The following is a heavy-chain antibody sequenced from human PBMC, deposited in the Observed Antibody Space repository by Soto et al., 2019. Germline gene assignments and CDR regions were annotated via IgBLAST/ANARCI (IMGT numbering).Heavy chain of an antibody. CDR3: ARDFYESSAPISQRYYFEY. D-gene: IGHD3-22*01. CDR2: IYYSGTT. J-gene: IGHJ4*02. V-gene: IGHV4-59*01. Sequence: SETLSLTCTVSGGSISDYYWSWIRQPPGKGLEWIGYIYYSGTTNYNPSLKSRVTISVDTSKNQFSLKLSSVTAADTAVYYCARDFYESSAPISQRYYFEYWGQGTQVTVSS. CDR1: GGSISDYY.